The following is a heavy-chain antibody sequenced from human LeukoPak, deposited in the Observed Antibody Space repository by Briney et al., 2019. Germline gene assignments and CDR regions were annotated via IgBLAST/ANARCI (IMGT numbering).Heavy chain of an antibody. CDR3: ARPQYFYYMDV. J-gene: IGHJ6*03. Sequence: GGSLRLSCAASGFTFSTYWMTWVRQAPGKGLEWVANINQDGSGKYYADSVKGRFTISRDNAKNSLYLQMSSLRAEDTAVYYCARPQYFYYMDVWGKGTTVTVSS. V-gene: IGHV3-7*01. CDR2: INQDGSGK. CDR1: GFTFSTYW.